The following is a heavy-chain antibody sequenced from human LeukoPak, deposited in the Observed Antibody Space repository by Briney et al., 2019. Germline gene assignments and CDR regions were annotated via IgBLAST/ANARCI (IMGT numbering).Heavy chain of an antibody. CDR2: IYYSGNT. V-gene: IGHV4-39*01. CDR1: GGSISSSSYY. CDR3: ARLFSSSWYRGAFDL. Sequence: EPSETLSLTCTVSGGSISSSSYYWGWIRQPPGKGLEWIGSIYYSGNTYYNPSLKSRVTISVDTSKNQFSLKLSSVTAADTAVYYCARLFSSSWYRGAFDLWGQGTMVTVSS. J-gene: IGHJ3*01. D-gene: IGHD6-13*01.